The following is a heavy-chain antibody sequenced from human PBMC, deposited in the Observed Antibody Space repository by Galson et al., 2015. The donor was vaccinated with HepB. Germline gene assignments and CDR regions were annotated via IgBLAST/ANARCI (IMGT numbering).Heavy chain of an antibody. Sequence: SLRLSCAASGFTVSSNYMSWVRQAPGKGLEWVSVIYSGGSTYYADSVKGRFTISRDNSKNTLYLQMNSLRAEDTAVYYCARLYNWNRPDYGMDVWGQGTTVTVSS. V-gene: IGHV3-66*04. CDR2: IYSGGST. D-gene: IGHD1-1*01. J-gene: IGHJ6*02. CDR1: GFTVSSNY. CDR3: ARLYNWNRPDYGMDV.